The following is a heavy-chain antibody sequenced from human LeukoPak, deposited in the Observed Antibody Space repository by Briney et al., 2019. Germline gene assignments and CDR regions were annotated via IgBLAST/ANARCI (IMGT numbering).Heavy chain of an antibody. CDR1: GFSFSNSD. CDR2: ISASGGSA. CDR3: AKAGSYSDISVYPLGSFDF. Sequence: GGSLRLSCAASGFSFSNSDMNWVRQAPGKGLEWVSFISASGGSAHYADSVRGRFTISRDNSKNTLYLQMNSLRAEDTAVYYCAKAGSYSDISVYPLGSFDFWGQGTMVTVSS. V-gene: IGHV3-23*01. J-gene: IGHJ3*01. D-gene: IGHD3-22*01.